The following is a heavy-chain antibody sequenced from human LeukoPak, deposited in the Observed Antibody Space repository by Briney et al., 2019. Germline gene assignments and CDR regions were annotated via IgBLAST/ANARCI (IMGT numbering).Heavy chain of an antibody. D-gene: IGHD6-19*01. CDR1: GLSFSSYG. CDR2: IQYDGSNK. Sequence: GGSLRLSCAASGLSFSSYGMHWVRQAPGKGLEWVAFIQYDGSNKFYADSVKGRFTISRDNSKNTLYLQMNSLRAEDTAVYYCARGVRIAVAGYIDYWGQGTLVTVSS. CDR3: ARGVRIAVAGYIDY. J-gene: IGHJ4*02. V-gene: IGHV3-30*06.